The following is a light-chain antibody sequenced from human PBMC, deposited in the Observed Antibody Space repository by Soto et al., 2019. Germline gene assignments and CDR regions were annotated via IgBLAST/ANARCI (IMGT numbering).Light chain of an antibody. Sequence: DIQMTQSPSTLSASVGDRVTITCRASQRISSWLAWYQQKPGQAPKLLIYKASTLHSGVPSRFSGSGSGTEFTLAISSLQPDDSATYYCQQYNDNCTFGQGTKVEIK. V-gene: IGKV1-5*03. J-gene: IGKJ1*01. CDR2: KAS. CDR1: QRISSW. CDR3: QQYNDNCT.